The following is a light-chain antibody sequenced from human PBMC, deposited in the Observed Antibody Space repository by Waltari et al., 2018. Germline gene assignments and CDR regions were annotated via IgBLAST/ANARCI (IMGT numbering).Light chain of an antibody. Sequence: DIQLTQSPYFLSASVGDRVTITCRASQGISSYLAWYQQKPGKAPKLLIYAASTLQSGVPSSFSGSGSGTEFTLTISSLQPEDFATYYCQQLNSYPTFGPGTKVDIK. CDR3: QQLNSYPT. CDR1: QGISSY. CDR2: AAS. J-gene: IGKJ3*01. V-gene: IGKV1-9*01.